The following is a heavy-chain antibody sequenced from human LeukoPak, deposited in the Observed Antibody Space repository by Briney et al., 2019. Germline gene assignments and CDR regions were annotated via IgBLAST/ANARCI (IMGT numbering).Heavy chain of an antibody. V-gene: IGHV4-61*02. Sequence: SETLSLTCTVSGGSINGGNYYWSWIRQPAGKGLEWIGRIYTSGSTNYNPSRKSRVTISLDMSKNQFSLELSSVSAADTAVYYCARASSVRGANYMDVWGKGTTVTISS. J-gene: IGHJ6*03. CDR1: GGSINGGNYY. D-gene: IGHD3-10*02. CDR2: IYTSGST. CDR3: ARASSVRGANYMDV.